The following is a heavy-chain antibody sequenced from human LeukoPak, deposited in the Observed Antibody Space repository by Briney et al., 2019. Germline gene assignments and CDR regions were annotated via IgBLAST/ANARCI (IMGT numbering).Heavy chain of an antibody. J-gene: IGHJ5*02. V-gene: IGHV5-51*01. D-gene: IGHD4-11*01. CDR2: IYPADSDT. CDR3: ARSAVTTPKWFDP. CDR1: GYSFTSYW. Sequence: GESLKISCKGSGYSFTSYWIGWVRQMHGKGLEWMGIIYPADSDTRYSPSFQGQVTISADKSISTAYLQWSSLKASDTAMYYCARSAVTTPKWFDPWGQGTLVTVSS.